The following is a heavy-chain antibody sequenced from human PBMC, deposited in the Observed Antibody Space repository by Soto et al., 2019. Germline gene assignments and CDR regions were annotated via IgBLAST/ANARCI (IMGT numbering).Heavy chain of an antibody. V-gene: IGHV4-39*01. Sequence: QLQESGPGLVKPSETLSLTCSVSGDSINSDKYYWGWIRQPPGKGLEWIGSIYYRGNTYYNPSLRTRVTISLAKSKGQFSLRLNPVTAADSAVYFCARLEGLATISYYFDFWGEGAQVTVSS. J-gene: IGHJ4*02. CDR2: IYYRGNT. D-gene: IGHD3-9*01. CDR1: GDSINSDKYY. CDR3: ARLEGLATISYYFDF.